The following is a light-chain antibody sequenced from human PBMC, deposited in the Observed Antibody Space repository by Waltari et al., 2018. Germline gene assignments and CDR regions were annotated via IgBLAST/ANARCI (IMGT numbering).Light chain of an antibody. CDR1: SSNIGSNY. CDR3: AAWDDSLSGS. CDR2: RNN. J-gene: IGLJ3*02. Sequence: QSVLTQPPSASGTPGQRVTISCSGSSSNIGSNYVYWYQKLPGTAPKLLIYRNNQRPSGVPDRFSGSKSGTSASLAISGLRSEDEADYYCAAWDDSLSGSFGGGTKLTVL. V-gene: IGLV1-47*01.